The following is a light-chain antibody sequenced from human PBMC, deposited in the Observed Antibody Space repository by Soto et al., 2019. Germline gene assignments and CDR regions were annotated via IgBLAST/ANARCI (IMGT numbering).Light chain of an antibody. Sequence: EIVLTQSPGTLSLSPGERATLSCRASQSVSSSYLAWYQQNPGQAPRLLIYGASSRATGIPDRFSGSGSGKDFTLTISRLEPEDFAVYYCQHYGSSRWTFGQGTKVEIK. CDR2: GAS. CDR3: QHYGSSRWT. V-gene: IGKV3-20*01. CDR1: QSVSSSY. J-gene: IGKJ1*01.